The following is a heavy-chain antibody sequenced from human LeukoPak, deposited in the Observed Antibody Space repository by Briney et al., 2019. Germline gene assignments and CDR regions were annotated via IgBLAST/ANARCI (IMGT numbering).Heavy chain of an antibody. Sequence: SETLSLTCTVSGGSISSSSHYWGWIRQPPGKGLEWIGSMYYRGSTYHNPSLKSRVTISVDTSKNQFSLKLSSVTAADTAVYYCARITYYYGSGSYVDYWGQGTLVTVSS. J-gene: IGHJ4*02. D-gene: IGHD3-10*01. CDR3: ARITYYYGSGSYVDY. CDR2: MYYRGST. V-gene: IGHV4-39*01. CDR1: GGSISSSSHY.